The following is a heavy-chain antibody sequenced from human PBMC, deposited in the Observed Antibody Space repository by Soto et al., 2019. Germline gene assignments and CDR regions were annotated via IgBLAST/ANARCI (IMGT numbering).Heavy chain of an antibody. J-gene: IGHJ3*02. CDR2: ISSSSSYI. CDR1: GFTFSSYS. Sequence: PGGSLRLSCAASGFTFSSYSMNWVRQAPGKGLEWVSSISSSSSYIYYADSVKGRFTISGDNAKNSLYLQMNSLRAEDTAVYYCARAPRPRNDAFDIWGQGTMVTVSS. CDR3: ARAPRPRNDAFDI. V-gene: IGHV3-21*01.